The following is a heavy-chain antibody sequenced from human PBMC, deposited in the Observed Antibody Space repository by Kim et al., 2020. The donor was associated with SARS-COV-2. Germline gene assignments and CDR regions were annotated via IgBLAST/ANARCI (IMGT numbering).Heavy chain of an antibody. CDR1: GGTFSSYA. J-gene: IGHJ6*03. Sequence: SVKVSCKASGGTFSSYAISWVRQAPGQGLEWMGGIIPIFGTANYAQKFQGRVTVTADESTSTAYMELSSLRSEDTAVYYCAGPSTGYYYYYYYMDVWGKGTTVTVSS. D-gene: IGHD4-4*01. CDR2: IIPIFGTA. CDR3: AGPSTGYYYYYYYMDV. V-gene: IGHV1-69*13.